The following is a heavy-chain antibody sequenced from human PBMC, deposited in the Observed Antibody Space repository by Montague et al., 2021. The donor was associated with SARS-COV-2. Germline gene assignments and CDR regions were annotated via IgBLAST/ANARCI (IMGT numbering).Heavy chain of an antibody. V-gene: IGHV4-59*01. J-gene: IGHJ6*02. D-gene: IGHD5-12*01. Sequence: SETLSLTCGVSGGSMINNYWSWIRQPPGKGLEWMGYIYYTGSTDYNPSLESRATLSIDTSKNEFSLKLTSVTAADTAVYYCARGGGRLQYSYYYGMDVWGQGTTVTVSS. CDR3: ARGGGRLQYSYYYGMDV. CDR1: GGSMINNY. CDR2: IYYTGST.